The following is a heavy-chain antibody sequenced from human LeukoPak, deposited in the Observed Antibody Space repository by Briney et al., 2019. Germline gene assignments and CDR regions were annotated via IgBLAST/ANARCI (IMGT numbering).Heavy chain of an antibody. CDR2: INNDGSNT. J-gene: IGHJ4*02. CDR1: GFTFNSYW. Sequence: GGSLRLSCAASGFTFNSYWMHWVRQAPGEGLGWVSRINNDGSNTVYADSVKGRFTISRDNAMNTLYLEMNSLRAEDTAVYYCVRGLLGPDYWGQGTLVIVSS. V-gene: IGHV3-74*03. D-gene: IGHD7-27*01. CDR3: VRGLLGPDY.